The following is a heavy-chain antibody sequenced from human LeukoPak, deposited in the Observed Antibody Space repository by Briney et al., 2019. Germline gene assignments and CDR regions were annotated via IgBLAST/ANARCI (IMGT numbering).Heavy chain of an antibody. CDR1: GYSFTSYW. V-gene: IGHV5-51*01. CDR3: ARRITMVRGVSNWFDP. Sequence: GESLKISCKGSGYSFTSYWIGWVRQMPGKGLDWMGIIYPGDSDTRYSPSFQGQVTISADKSISTAYLQWSSLKASDTAMYYCARRITMVRGVSNWFDPWGQGTLVTVSS. CDR2: IYPGDSDT. J-gene: IGHJ5*02. D-gene: IGHD3-10*01.